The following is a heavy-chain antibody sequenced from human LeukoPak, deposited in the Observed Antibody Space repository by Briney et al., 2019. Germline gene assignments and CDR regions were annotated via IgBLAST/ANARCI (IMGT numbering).Heavy chain of an antibody. Sequence: ASVKVSCKASGYTFTSYDINWVRQATGQGLEWMGWMNPNSGNTGYAQKFQGRVTITRNSSVSTAYMDLSSLRSEDTAVYYCARGHYGSGSCYTFDYWGQGTLVTVSS. CDR1: GYTFTSYD. CDR2: MNPNSGNT. V-gene: IGHV1-8*03. J-gene: IGHJ4*02. D-gene: IGHD3-10*01. CDR3: ARGHYGSGSCYTFDY.